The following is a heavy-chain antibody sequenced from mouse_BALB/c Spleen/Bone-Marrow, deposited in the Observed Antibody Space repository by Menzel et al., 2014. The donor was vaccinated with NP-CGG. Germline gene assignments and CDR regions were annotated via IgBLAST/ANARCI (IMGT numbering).Heavy chain of an antibody. J-gene: IGHJ1*01. Sequence: VHLQQSGAELVKPGASVKLSCTASGFNIKDTYMHWVKQRPEQGLEWIGRIDPANGNTKYDPKFQGKATITADTSSNTAYLQLSSLTSEDTAVYYCANYRYGWYFDVWGAGTTVTVTS. D-gene: IGHD2-14*01. V-gene: IGHV14-3*02. CDR1: GFNIKDTY. CDR2: IDPANGNT. CDR3: ANYRYGWYFDV.